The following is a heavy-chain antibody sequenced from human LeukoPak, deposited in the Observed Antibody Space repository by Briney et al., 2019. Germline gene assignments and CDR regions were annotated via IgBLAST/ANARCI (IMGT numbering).Heavy chain of an antibody. D-gene: IGHD4-11*01. J-gene: IGHJ4*02. V-gene: IGHV3-48*03. CDR3: AESRNGMVDY. CDR2: ISSGGSTI. CDR1: GFTFGSYE. Sequence: SGGSLRLSCAASGFTFGSYEMNGVRQAPGKGLEGVSYISSGGSTIYYADSVKGRFTISRDNAKNSLYLQMNSLRAEDTAVYYCAESRNGMVDYWGQGTLVTVSS.